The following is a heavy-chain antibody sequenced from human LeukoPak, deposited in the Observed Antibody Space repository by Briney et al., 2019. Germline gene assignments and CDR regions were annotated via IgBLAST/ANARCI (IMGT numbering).Heavy chain of an antibody. CDR1: GGSFSGYY. CDR3: ASGSPYDSSGYYHHNYFDY. J-gene: IGHJ4*02. D-gene: IGHD3-22*01. V-gene: IGHV4-34*01. CDR2: INHSGST. Sequence: SETLSLTCAVSGGSFSGYYWSWIRQPPGKGLEWIGEINHSGSTNYNPSLKSRVTISVDTSKNQFSLKLSSVTAADTAVYYCASGSPYDSSGYYHHNYFDYWGQGTLVTVSS.